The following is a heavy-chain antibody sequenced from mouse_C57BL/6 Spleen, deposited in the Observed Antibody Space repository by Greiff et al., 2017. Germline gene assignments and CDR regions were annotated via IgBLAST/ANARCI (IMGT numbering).Heavy chain of an antibody. D-gene: IGHD3-2*02. CDR3: ARAAAQTYAMDY. CDR2: IDPSDSYT. CDR1: GYTFTSYW. V-gene: IGHV1-69*01. Sequence: QVQLQQPGAELVMPGASVKLSCKASGYTFTSYWMHWVKQRPGQGLEWIGEIDPSDSYTNYNQKFKGKSTLTVDKSSSTAYMQLSSLTSEDSAVYYWARAAAQTYAMDYWGQGTSVTVSS. J-gene: IGHJ4*01.